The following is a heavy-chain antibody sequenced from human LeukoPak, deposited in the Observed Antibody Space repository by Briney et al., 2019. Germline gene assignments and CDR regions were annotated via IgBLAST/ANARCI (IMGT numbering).Heavy chain of an antibody. J-gene: IGHJ4*02. CDR3: ARHATYYYDSSGYLYHFDY. V-gene: IGHV5-51*01. CDR2: IYPGDSDT. D-gene: IGHD3-22*01. CDR1: GYSFTSYW. Sequence: NPGESLKISCKGSGYSFTSYWIGWVRQMPEKGLEWMGIIYPGDSDTRYSPSFQGQVTISADKSISTAYLQWSSLKASDTAMYYCARHATYYYDSSGYLYHFDYWGQGTLVTVSS.